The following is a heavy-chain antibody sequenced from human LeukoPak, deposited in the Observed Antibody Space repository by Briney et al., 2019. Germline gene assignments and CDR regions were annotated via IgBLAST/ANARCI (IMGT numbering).Heavy chain of an antibody. V-gene: IGHV1-2*02. J-gene: IGHJ5*02. Sequence: ASVKVSCKASGYTFTGYYMHWVRQAPGQGLEWMGWINPNSGGTNYAQKFQGRVTMTRDTSISTAYMELSRLRSDDTAVYYCARGRVGAINWFDPRGQGTLVTVSS. D-gene: IGHD1-26*01. CDR1: GYTFTGYY. CDR3: ARGRVGAINWFDP. CDR2: INPNSGGT.